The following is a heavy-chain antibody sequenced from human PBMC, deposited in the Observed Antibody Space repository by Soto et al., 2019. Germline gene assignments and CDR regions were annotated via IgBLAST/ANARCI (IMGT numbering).Heavy chain of an antibody. CDR3: ARATSPLFYDSSGLNYFDP. Sequence: ASVTVSCNSSGYTFTSCGISWVRHAPGQGLERMGWSSAYNGNTNYAQKLQGRVTMTTDTSTSTAYMELWSLRSEDTAGYDCARATSPLFYDSSGLNYFDPWGQGTLVTVSS. CDR1: GYTFTSCG. J-gene: IGHJ5*02. V-gene: IGHV1-18*01. CDR2: SSAYNGNT. D-gene: IGHD3-22*01.